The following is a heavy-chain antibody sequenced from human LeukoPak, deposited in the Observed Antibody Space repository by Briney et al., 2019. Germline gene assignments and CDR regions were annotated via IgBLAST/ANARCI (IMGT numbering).Heavy chain of an antibody. J-gene: IGHJ4*02. CDR2: INHSGST. CDR3: ARDSSTRYYYDSSGYYYEDY. D-gene: IGHD3-22*01. CDR1: GGSFSGYY. V-gene: IGHV4-34*01. Sequence: PSETLSLTCAVYGGSFSGYYWSWIRQPPGKGLEWIGEINHSGSTNYNPSLKSRVTISVDTSKNQFSLKLSSVTAEDTAVYYCARDSSTRYYYDSSGYYYEDYWGQGTLVTVSS.